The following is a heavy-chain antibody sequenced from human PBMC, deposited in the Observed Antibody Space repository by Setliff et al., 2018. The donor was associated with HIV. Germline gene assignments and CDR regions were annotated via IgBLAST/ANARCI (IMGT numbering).Heavy chain of an antibody. CDR1: GFTFSTYG. Sequence: PGGSLRLSCAVSGFTFSTYGMHWVRQAPGKGLEWVANMKYDGTEIYYVDAVKGRFTISRDNAKKSVFLHMNSLRGEDAAVYYCVREGEYFDTIDHYLVRRFFDLWGQGTVVTVSS. J-gene: IGHJ3*01. CDR2: MKYDGTEI. CDR3: VREGEYFDTIDHYLVRRFFDL. V-gene: IGHV3-7*01. D-gene: IGHD3-9*01.